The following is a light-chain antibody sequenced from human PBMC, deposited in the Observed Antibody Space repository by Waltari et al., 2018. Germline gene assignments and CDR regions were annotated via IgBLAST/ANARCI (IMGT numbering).Light chain of an antibody. CDR3: QQYGNSPFA. V-gene: IGKV3-20*01. CDR1: QSLSGDY. Sequence: EIVLTQSPGTLSLSPGERVTLSCRASQSLSGDYVAWYQQKPGQAPRLLFYDVSRRATGVPDRFSSSGSGTDFTLIISRLEPGDFAVYYCQQYGNSPFAVGQGTRLEIK. CDR2: DVS. J-gene: IGKJ5*01.